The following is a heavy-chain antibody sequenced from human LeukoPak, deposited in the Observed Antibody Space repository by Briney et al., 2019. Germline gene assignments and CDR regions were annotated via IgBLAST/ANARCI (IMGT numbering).Heavy chain of an antibody. CDR3: ARAPPVTPFDY. D-gene: IGHD4-17*01. J-gene: IGHJ4*02. V-gene: IGHV3-48*03. CDR1: GFTFSSYE. CDR2: ISSSGSTI. Sequence: GGTLRLSCAASGFTFSSYEMNWVRQAPGKGLEWVSYISSSGSTIYYADSEKGRFTISRDNAKNSLYLQMNSLRAEDTAVYYCARAPPVTPFDYWGQGTLVTVSS.